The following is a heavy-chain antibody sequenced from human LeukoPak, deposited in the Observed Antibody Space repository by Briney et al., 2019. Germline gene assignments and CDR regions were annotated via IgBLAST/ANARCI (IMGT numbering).Heavy chain of an antibody. CDR3: ARTPYYDSSGYYVWPNYYFDY. V-gene: IGHV1-46*01. D-gene: IGHD3-22*01. CDR1: GYTFTSYY. Sequence: ASVKVSCKASGYTFTSYYMHWVRQAPGQGLEWMGIINPSGGSTSYAQKFQGRVTMTRDTSISTAYMELSRLRSDDTAVYYCARTPYYDSSGYYVWPNYYFDYWGQGTLVTVSS. J-gene: IGHJ4*02. CDR2: INPSGGST.